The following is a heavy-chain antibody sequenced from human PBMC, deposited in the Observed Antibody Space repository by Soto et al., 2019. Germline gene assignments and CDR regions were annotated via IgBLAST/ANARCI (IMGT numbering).Heavy chain of an antibody. Sequence: QVQLVESGGGVVQPGRSLRLSCAASGFTFSTHAMHWVRQAPGKGLECVAIVSFDGRNKYYADSVKGRFTISRDNSKNTLYLQMSSLTPEDTAVYYCARDQTGITTTGGGRIDHWGQGTLVTVSS. D-gene: IGHD1-20*01. J-gene: IGHJ4*02. CDR2: VSFDGRNK. CDR1: GFTFSTHA. CDR3: ARDQTGITTTGGGRIDH. V-gene: IGHV3-30*04.